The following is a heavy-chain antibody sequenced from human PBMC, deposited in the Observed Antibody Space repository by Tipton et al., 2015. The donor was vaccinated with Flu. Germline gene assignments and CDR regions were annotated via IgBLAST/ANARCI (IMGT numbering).Heavy chain of an antibody. D-gene: IGHD4-11*01. CDR3: ARRDYSNYVSEPKNWFDS. Sequence: LRLSCSVSGDSIGSGYCWGWVRQPPGKGLDWIGNNCHSGNTYSNPSLKRRITITVDRSKNQFSLKLRSVTAADTAVYFCARRDYSNYVSEPKNWFDSWGQVTLVTVSS. CDR1: GDSIGSGYC. J-gene: IGHJ5*01. CDR2: NCHSGNT. V-gene: IGHV4-38-2*01.